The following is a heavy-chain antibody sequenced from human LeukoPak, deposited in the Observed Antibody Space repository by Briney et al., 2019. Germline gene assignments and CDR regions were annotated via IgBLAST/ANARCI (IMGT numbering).Heavy chain of an antibody. Sequence: GGSLRLSCAASGFTFSSYGMHWVRQAPGKGLEWVAFIRYYGSNKFYADSVKGRFTISRDNSKNTLYLQMNSLRAEDTAVYSCAKDHDYYGSGSRNWFDPWGQGTLVTVSS. CDR1: GFTFSSYG. CDR2: IRYYGSNK. CDR3: AKDHDYYGSGSRNWFDP. J-gene: IGHJ5*02. V-gene: IGHV3-30*02. D-gene: IGHD3-10*01.